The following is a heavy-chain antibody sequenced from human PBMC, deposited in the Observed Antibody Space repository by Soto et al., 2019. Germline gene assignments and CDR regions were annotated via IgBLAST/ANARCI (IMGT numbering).Heavy chain of an antibody. CDR1: GGSISSYY. D-gene: IGHD3-9*01. CDR3: ARDLVPPRYFDGLVATDYYYGMDV. V-gene: IGHV4-59*12. Sequence: SETLSLTCTVSGGSISSYYWSWIRQPPGKGLERIGYIYYSESTNYNPSLKSRVTISVDKSKNQFSLKLSSVTAADTAVYYCARDLVPPRYFDGLVATDYYYGMDVWGQATTVTV. CDR2: IYYSEST. J-gene: IGHJ6*02.